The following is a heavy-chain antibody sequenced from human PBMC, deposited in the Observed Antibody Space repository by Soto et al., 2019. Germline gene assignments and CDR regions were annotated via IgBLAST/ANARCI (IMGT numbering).Heavy chain of an antibody. J-gene: IGHJ4*02. V-gene: IGHV3-7*01. Sequence: TVGSLRLSCAASGFTFSSYGMSWVRQAPGKGLEWVANIKQDGSEKYYVDSVKGRFTISRDNAKNSLYLQMNSLRAEDTAVYYCARLYYDILTGRWAYFDYWGQGTLVTVSS. CDR3: ARLYYDILTGRWAYFDY. D-gene: IGHD3-9*01. CDR2: IKQDGSEK. CDR1: GFTFSSYG.